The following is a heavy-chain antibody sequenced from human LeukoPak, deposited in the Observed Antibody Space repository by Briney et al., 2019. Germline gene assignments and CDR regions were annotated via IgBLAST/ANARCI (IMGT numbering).Heavy chain of an antibody. Sequence: PSETLSLTCTVSGGSISSHYWSWIRQPPGQGLEWIGYVHSSGGANYNPSLNSRVTISVDTSKNQFSLKLSSVTAADTAVYYCARDLGHGDYVGYWGQGTLVTVSS. J-gene: IGHJ4*02. CDR1: GGSISSHY. D-gene: IGHD4-17*01. V-gene: IGHV4-4*08. CDR3: ARDLGHGDYVGY. CDR2: VHSSGGA.